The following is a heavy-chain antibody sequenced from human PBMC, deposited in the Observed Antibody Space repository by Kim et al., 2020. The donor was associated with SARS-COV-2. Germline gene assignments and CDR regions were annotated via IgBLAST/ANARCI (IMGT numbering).Heavy chain of an antibody. D-gene: IGHD6-13*01. CDR3: ARHGTHSSSWVSWLDP. Sequence: SLKSRFTISVDTSKTQFSVKLRSVTAADTAVYYCARHGTHSSSWVSWLDPWGQGTLVTVSS. J-gene: IGHJ5*02. V-gene: IGHV4-59*08.